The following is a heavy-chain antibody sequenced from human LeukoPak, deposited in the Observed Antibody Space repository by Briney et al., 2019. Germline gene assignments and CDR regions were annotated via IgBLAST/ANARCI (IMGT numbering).Heavy chain of an antibody. V-gene: IGHV3-23*01. CDR3: AWGMDV. CDR2: ISGSGGNT. Sequence: PGGSLRLSCAASGFTFSSYAMTWVRQAPGKGLEWVSSISGSGGNTYFADSVKGRFTISRDNSKDTLYLQMNSLRLEDTAIYYCAWGMDVWGQGTTVTVSS. J-gene: IGHJ6*02. CDR1: GFTFSSYA.